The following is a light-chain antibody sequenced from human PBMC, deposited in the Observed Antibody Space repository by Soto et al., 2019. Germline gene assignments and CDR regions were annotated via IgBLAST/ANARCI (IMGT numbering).Light chain of an antibody. Sequence: EIVLTQSPATLSLSPGERATLSCRASQSVSSYLAWYQQKPGQAPRLLIYDASNRATGIPARFSGSGSGTDFTLTISSLEPGDFAVYYCQQRSNGSITFGQGTRLEIK. CDR1: QSVSSY. CDR3: QQRSNGSIT. V-gene: IGKV3-11*01. J-gene: IGKJ5*01. CDR2: DAS.